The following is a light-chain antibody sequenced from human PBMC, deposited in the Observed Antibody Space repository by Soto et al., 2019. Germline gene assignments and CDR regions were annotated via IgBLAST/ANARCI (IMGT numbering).Light chain of an antibody. V-gene: IGLV2-8*01. Sequence: QSVLTQPPSASGSPGQSVTISCTGTSSDVGDYSYVSWYQQHPGKAPKLMIYEVSKRPSGVPDRFSGSKSGNTASLTVSGLQAEDEADYYCSSYAGSNNFVVFGGGTQLTVL. CDR2: EVS. CDR1: SSDVGDYSY. CDR3: SSYAGSNNFVV. J-gene: IGLJ2*01.